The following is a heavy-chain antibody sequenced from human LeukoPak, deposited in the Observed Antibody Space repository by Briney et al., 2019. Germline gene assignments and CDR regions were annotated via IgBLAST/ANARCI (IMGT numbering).Heavy chain of an antibody. CDR3: ARARVDYGDYSLDY. V-gene: IGHV4-59*01. CDR1: GGSISSYY. Sequence: SETLSLTCTVSGGSISSYYWSWIRQPPGKGLEWIGYIYYSGSTNYNPSLKSRVTISVDTSKNQSSLKLSSVTAADTAVYYCARARVDYGDYSLDYWGQGTLVTVSS. CDR2: IYYSGST. D-gene: IGHD4-17*01. J-gene: IGHJ4*02.